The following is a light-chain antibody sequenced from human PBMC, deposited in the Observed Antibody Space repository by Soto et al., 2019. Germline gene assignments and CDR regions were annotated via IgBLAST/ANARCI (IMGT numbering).Light chain of an antibody. CDR2: AAS. J-gene: IGKJ1*01. Sequence: DIQMTQSPSSLSASVGDRVTITCRASQGISNYLVWYQQKPGKVPKLLIYAASTLQSGVPSRFSGSGSGTDITLTISSLQPEDVETYYCQKYNSAPQTFGQGTKVQIK. CDR3: QKYNSAPQT. CDR1: QGISNY. V-gene: IGKV1-27*01.